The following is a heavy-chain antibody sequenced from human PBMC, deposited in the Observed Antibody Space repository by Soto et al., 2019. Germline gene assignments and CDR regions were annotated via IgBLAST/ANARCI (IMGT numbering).Heavy chain of an antibody. CDR2: INPYNDNT. CDR3: ARSFSGSFDY. CDR1: GYTFSSYG. Sequence: ASVKVSCKASGYTFSSYGITWVRQAPGQGLEWMGWINPYNDNTKYAQKFQGRVTMTTDTSTSTAYMDLRSLRSDDTAVYYCARSFSGSFDYWGQGTLVTVSS. V-gene: IGHV1-18*01. J-gene: IGHJ4*02. D-gene: IGHD3-10*01.